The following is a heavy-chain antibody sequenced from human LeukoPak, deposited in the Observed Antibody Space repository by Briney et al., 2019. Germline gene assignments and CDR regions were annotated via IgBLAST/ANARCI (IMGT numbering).Heavy chain of an antibody. CDR2: MYISGST. CDR3: ARDDQYYYDSSGRPHHPSGVDP. Sequence: PSETLSLTCTVSGGSISSSNYYWTWIRQPAGKGLEWIGRMYISGSTNYNPSLKSRVTISVDTSKNQFSLKLSSVTAADTAVYYCARDDQYYYDSSGRPHHPSGVDPWGQGTLVTVSS. CDR1: GGSISSSNYY. J-gene: IGHJ5*02. V-gene: IGHV4-61*02. D-gene: IGHD3-22*01.